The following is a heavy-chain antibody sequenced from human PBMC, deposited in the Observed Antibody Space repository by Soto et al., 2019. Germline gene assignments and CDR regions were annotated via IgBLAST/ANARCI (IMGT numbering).Heavy chain of an antibody. D-gene: IGHD2-2*01. J-gene: IGHJ6*02. V-gene: IGHV3-30*03. CDR1: GFTFSSYG. CDR3: ARVRNCISTSCYAIRESGMDV. Sequence: PGGSLRLSCAGSGFTFSSYGMHWVRQAPGKGLEWVAVISYDGSNKYYADSVKGRFTISRDNSKNTLYLQMNSLRAEDTAVYYCARVRNCISTSCYAIRESGMDVWGQGTTVTVSS. CDR2: ISYDGSNK.